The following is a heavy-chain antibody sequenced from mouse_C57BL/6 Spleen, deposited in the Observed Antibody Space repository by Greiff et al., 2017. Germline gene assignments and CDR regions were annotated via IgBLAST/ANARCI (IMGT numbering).Heavy chain of an antibody. CDR3: ARGDGYPYYFDY. D-gene: IGHD2-3*01. CDR2: INPSTGGT. V-gene: IGHV1-42*01. CDR1: GYSFTGYY. Sequence: VQLKQSGPELVKPGASVKISCKASGYSFTGYYMHWVQQSPEKSLEWIGEINPSTGGTPYNQTFKAKSTLTVDKSSSTAYMQLNSLTSEDSAVYYCARGDGYPYYFDYWGQGTTLTVSS. J-gene: IGHJ2*01.